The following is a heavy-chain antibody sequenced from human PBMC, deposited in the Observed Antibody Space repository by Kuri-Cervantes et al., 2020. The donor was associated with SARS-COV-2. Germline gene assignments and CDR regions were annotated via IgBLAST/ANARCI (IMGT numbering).Heavy chain of an antibody. J-gene: IGHJ3*02. Sequence: SVTVSCKASGGTFSSYAISGVRQAPGQGLEWMGRIIPILGIANYAQKLQGRVTITADQSTSTAYMELSSMRSEDTAVYYCARSRMTTDAFDIWGQGTMVTVSS. CDR2: IIPILGIA. D-gene: IGHD4-11*01. CDR3: ARSRMTTDAFDI. V-gene: IGHV1-69*04. CDR1: GGTFSSYA.